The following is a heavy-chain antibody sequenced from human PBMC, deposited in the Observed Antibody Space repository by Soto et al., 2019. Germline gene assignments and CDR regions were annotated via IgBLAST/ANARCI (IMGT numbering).Heavy chain of an antibody. Sequence: SVKVSCKASGGTFSSYAISWVRQAPGQGLEWMGGIIPIFGTANYAQKFQGRVTITADESTSTAYMELSSLRSEDTAVYYCARHIVVVTATQTYFDYWGQGTLVTVSS. CDR1: GGTFSSYA. CDR3: ARHIVVVTATQTYFDY. CDR2: IIPIFGTA. V-gene: IGHV1-69*13. J-gene: IGHJ4*02. D-gene: IGHD2-21*02.